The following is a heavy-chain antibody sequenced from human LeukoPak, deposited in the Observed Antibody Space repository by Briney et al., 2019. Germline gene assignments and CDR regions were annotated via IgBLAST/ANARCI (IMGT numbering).Heavy chain of an antibody. CDR2: IYTSGST. D-gene: IGHD2-2*01. J-gene: IGHJ4*02. Sequence: SETLSLTCTVSGGSISSYYWSWIRQPAGKGLEWIGRIYTSGSTNYNPSLKSRVTMSVDTSKNQFSLKLSSVTAADTAVYYCARGSHCSSTSCYDPGFDYWGQGTLVTVSP. CDR3: ARGSHCSSTSCYDPGFDY. V-gene: IGHV4-4*07. CDR1: GGSISSYY.